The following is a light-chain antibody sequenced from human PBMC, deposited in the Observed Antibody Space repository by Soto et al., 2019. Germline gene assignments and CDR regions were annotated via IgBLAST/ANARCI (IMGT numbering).Light chain of an antibody. CDR3: SSYAGSGTYV. J-gene: IGLJ1*01. CDR1: SSDVGTYTL. Sequence: QSALTQPASVSGSPGQSITISCIGTSSDVGTYTLVSWYQQHPGKAPKLMIFEGRKRPSGVSYRFSGSKSGNTASLTISGLQADDEAYYYCSSYAGSGTYVFGGGTKLTVL. V-gene: IGLV2-23*01. CDR2: EGR.